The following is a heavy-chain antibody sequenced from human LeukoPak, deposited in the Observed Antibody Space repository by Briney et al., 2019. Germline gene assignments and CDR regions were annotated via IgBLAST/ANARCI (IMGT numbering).Heavy chain of an antibody. Sequence: ASVKVSCKASGYTFTSYYMHWVRQAPGQGLEWMGWMNPNSGNTVYAQRFQGRVNLSRNTSVMTAYMELSSLRSEDTAVYYCARAGTRAFHIWGQGTMVTVSS. CDR3: ARAGTRAFHI. J-gene: IGHJ3*02. CDR2: MNPNSGNT. CDR1: GYTFTSYY. V-gene: IGHV1-8*01. D-gene: IGHD1-26*01.